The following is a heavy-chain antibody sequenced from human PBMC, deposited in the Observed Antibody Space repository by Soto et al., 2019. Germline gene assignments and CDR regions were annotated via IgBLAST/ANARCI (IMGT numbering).Heavy chain of an antibody. CDR1: GFTFSSYG. CDR2: ISYDGSNK. Sequence: QVQLVESGGGVVQPGRSLRLSCAASGFTFSSYGMHWVRQAPGKGLEWVAVISYDGSNKYYADSVKGRFTISRDNSKNTLYLQMNSLRAEDTAVYYCAKDPLDTYSSSSPDFDYWGQGTLVTVSS. J-gene: IGHJ4*02. D-gene: IGHD6-13*01. V-gene: IGHV3-30*18. CDR3: AKDPLDTYSSSSPDFDY.